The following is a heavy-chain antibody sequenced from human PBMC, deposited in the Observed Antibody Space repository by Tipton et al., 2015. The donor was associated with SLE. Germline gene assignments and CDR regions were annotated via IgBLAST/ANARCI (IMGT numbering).Heavy chain of an antibody. D-gene: IGHD3-22*01. V-gene: IGHV4-61*02. Sequence: TLSLTCTVSGASVSSSFHQWSWIRQPAGEGLEWIGHSSGSATYNPSLKSRVTMSVDTSKNQFSLKLSSVTAADTAVYYCARDGPDTSGYYLDYWGQGILVTVSS. CDR3: ARDGPDTSGYYLDY. CDR2: SSGSA. CDR1: GASVSSSFHQ. J-gene: IGHJ4*02.